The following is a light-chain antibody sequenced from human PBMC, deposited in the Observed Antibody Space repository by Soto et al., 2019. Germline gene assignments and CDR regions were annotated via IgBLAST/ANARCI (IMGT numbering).Light chain of an antibody. CDR2: LGS. CDR1: QSLLHSNGFNY. Sequence: EIVMTQSPVSLPVTPGEPASISCRSSQSLLHSNGFNYLDWYLQKPGQSPQLLIYLGSNRAPGVPNRFSGSESGTDFTLKITRVEAEDVGVYYCMQALHTPRTFGQGTKLEIK. J-gene: IGKJ2*01. CDR3: MQALHTPRT. V-gene: IGKV2-28*01.